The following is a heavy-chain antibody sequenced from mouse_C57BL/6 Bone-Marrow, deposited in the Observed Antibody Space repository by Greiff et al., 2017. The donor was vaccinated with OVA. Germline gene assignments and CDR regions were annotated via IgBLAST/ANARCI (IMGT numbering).Heavy chain of an antibody. CDR1: GYTFTDYE. CDR3: TSPYYSNYAFAY. J-gene: IGHJ3*01. D-gene: IGHD2-5*01. V-gene: IGHV1-15*01. CDR2: IDPETGGT. Sequence: LQESGAELVRPGASVTLSCKASGYTFTDYEMHWVKQTPVHGLEWIGAIDPETGGTAYNQKFKGKAILTADKSSSTAYMELRSLTSEDSAVYYCTSPYYSNYAFAYWGQGTLVTVSA.